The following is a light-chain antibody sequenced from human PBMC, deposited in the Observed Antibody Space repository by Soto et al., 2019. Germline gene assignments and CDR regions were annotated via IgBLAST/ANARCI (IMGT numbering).Light chain of an antibody. CDR2: DVS. CDR1: SSDVGGYNY. V-gene: IGLV2-14*01. CDR3: SSYTSSSTLV. Sequence: QSVLTQPASVSGSPGQSITISCTGTSSDVGGYNYGSWYQQHPGKAPKLMIYDVSNRPSGVSNRFSGSKSGNTASLTISGLQAEDEADYYCSSYTSSSTLVFGTGTKLTVL. J-gene: IGLJ1*01.